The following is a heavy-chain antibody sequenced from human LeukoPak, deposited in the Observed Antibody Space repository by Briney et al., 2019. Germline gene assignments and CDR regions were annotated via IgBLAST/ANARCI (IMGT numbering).Heavy chain of an antibody. D-gene: IGHD5-18*01. Sequence: SETLSLTCTVSGGSISSYYWSWIRQPAGKGLEWIGRIYTSGSTNYNPSLKSRVTMSVDTSKNQFSLKLSSVTAADTAVYYCARAHVDTADDYYYYYYMDVWGKGTTVTISS. V-gene: IGHV4-4*07. CDR1: GGSISSYY. CDR2: IYTSGST. CDR3: ARAHVDTADDYYYYYYMDV. J-gene: IGHJ6*03.